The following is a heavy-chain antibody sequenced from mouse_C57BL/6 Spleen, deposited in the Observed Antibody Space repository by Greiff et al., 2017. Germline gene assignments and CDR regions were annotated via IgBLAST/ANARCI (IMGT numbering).Heavy chain of an antibody. CDR3: ARGNWGAY. CDR1: GYTFTDYY. Sequence: VQLKQSGPELVKPGASVKISCKASGYTFTDYYMNWVKQSHGKSLEWIGDINPNNGGTSYNQKFKGKATLTVDKSSSTAYMELRSLTSEDSAVYYCARGNWGAYWGQGTLVTVSA. CDR2: INPNNGGT. D-gene: IGHD4-1*01. J-gene: IGHJ3*01. V-gene: IGHV1-26*01.